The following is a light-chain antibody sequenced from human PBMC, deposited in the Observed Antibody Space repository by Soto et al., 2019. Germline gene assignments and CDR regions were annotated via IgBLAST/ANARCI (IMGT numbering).Light chain of an antibody. V-gene: IGLV2-14*01. Sequence: QSALTQPASMSGSPGKSVTISCAGTSSDIGGYNYVSWYQHHPGTAPKLIIYDVSSRPSGVSHRFSASKSGNTASLTISGLQAEDEADYYCSSFSVASPLFGTGTKLTVL. J-gene: IGLJ1*01. CDR3: SSFSVASPL. CDR2: DVS. CDR1: SSDIGGYNY.